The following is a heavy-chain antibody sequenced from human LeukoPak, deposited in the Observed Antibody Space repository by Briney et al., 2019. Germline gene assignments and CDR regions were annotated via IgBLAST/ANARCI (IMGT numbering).Heavy chain of an antibody. J-gene: IGHJ4*02. CDR1: GFTFSSYS. Sequence: GGSLRLSCAASGFTFSSYSMNWVRQAPGKGLEWVSYISSSSSTIYYADSVKGRFTISRDNAKNSLYLQMNSLRAEDTAVYYCARVNYDSSGYYGYQGYYFGYWGQGTLVTVSS. CDR3: ARVNYDSSGYYGYQGYYFGY. D-gene: IGHD3-22*01. CDR2: ISSSSSTI. V-gene: IGHV3-48*04.